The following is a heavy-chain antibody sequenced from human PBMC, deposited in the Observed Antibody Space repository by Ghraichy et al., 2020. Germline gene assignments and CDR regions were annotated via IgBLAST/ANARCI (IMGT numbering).Heavy chain of an antibody. CDR2: IYQSGHT. CDR1: DPSSTNYY. Sequence: SQTLSLTCTVSDPSSTNYYWSWIRQTPGKGLEWIGYIYQSGHTNYNPSPQTRVSISLDTSNTQFSLTLTSVTAADTATYYCATGTSHSSDFYFFGMDVWGQGTTVTVSS. D-gene: IGHD1-14*01. J-gene: IGHJ6*02. V-gene: IGHV4-59*03. CDR3: ATGTSHSSDFYFFGMDV.